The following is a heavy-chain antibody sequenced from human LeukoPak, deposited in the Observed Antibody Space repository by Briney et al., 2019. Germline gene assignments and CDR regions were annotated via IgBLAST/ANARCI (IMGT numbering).Heavy chain of an antibody. CDR1: GGTFSSYA. CDR2: IIPILGIA. Sequence: GTSVKVSCKASGGTFSSYAISWVRQAPGQGLEWMGRIIPILGIANYAQKFQGRVTITADKSTSTAYMELSSLRSEDTAVYYCASYLSGSYNWFDPWGQGTLVTVSS. V-gene: IGHV1-69*04. CDR3: ASYLSGSYNWFDP. J-gene: IGHJ5*02. D-gene: IGHD1-26*01.